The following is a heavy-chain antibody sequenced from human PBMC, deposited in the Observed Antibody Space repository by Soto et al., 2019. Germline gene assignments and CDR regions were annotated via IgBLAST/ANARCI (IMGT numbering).Heavy chain of an antibody. D-gene: IGHD5-12*01. CDR1: GGSISSGGYS. Sequence: QLQLQESGSGLVKPSQTLSLTCAVSGGSISSGGYSWSWIRQPPGKGLEWIGYIYHSGSTYYNPSLRSRVTISVARSKNQVSLKLSSVTAADTAVYYCAAGGGLPRYYWGQGTLVTVSS. CDR2: IYHSGST. CDR3: AAGGGLPRYY. V-gene: IGHV4-30-2*01. J-gene: IGHJ4*02.